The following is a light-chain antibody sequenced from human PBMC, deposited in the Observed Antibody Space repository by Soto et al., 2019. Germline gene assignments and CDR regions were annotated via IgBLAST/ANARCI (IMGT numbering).Light chain of an antibody. CDR3: QQYSSYSEA. J-gene: IGKJ1*01. Sequence: DIQMTQSPSTLSASLRDRVTFTCRASQSISTWLAWYQQKPGKAPKFLIFDGSSLQSGVPSRFSGSGSGTEFTLTISSLQPDDFATYYCQQYSSYSEAFGQGTKVDI. CDR1: QSISTW. CDR2: DGS. V-gene: IGKV1-5*01.